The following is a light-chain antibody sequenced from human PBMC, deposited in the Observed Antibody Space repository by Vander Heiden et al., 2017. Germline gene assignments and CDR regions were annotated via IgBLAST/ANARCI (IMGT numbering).Light chain of an antibody. CDR3: QQYYAKSGT. CDR2: DAS. V-gene: IGKV1-5*01. J-gene: IGKJ1*01. Sequence: DIQMTQSPSSLSASAGDRVTITCRASQNILIYLAWYQQKPGRAPQGLISDASTVQSGVPSRFSGSGYGTEFNLTISSLQPGDFATYYCQQYYAKSGTFGQGTKVDIK. CDR1: QNILIY.